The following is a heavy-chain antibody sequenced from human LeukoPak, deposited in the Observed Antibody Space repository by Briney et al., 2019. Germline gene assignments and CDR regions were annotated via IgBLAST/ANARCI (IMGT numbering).Heavy chain of an antibody. D-gene: IGHD1-26*01. V-gene: IGHV4-38-2*02. CDR1: GYSISSGYY. CDR3: ARGPASGSPVGY. Sequence: PSETLSLTCTVSGYSISSGYYWGWIRQPPGKGLEWIGSIYHGGSTYYNPSLKSRVTISIDTSKNQFSLKLSSVTAADTAAYYCARGPASGSPVGYWGQGTLVTVSS. J-gene: IGHJ4*02. CDR2: IYHGGST.